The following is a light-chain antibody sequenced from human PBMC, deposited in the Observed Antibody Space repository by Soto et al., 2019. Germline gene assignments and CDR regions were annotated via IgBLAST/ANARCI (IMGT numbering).Light chain of an antibody. CDR1: SSDVGGYNY. CDR3: SSYAGSNNLGVV. V-gene: IGLV2-8*01. CDR2: EVS. Sequence: QSVLTQPPSASGSPGQSVTISCTGTSSDVGGYNYVSWYQQHPGKAPKLMIYEVSKRPSGVPDRFSGSKSGNTASLTVSGLQAEDEADYYCSSYAGSNNLGVVFGGGTNLTVL. J-gene: IGLJ2*01.